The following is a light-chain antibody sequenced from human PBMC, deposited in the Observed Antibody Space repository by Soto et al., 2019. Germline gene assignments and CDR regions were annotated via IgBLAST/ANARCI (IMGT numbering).Light chain of an antibody. Sequence: QSVLTQPASVSVSPGQSITIPCTGTSSDIGYYNYVSWYQQHPGKAPKLMISEVTNRPSGVSNRFSGSKSGNTASLTISGLQAEDEADYYCSSYTTTSSYVFGGGTKVTV. V-gene: IGLV2-14*01. CDR1: SSDIGYYNY. CDR3: SSYTTTSSYV. CDR2: EVT. J-gene: IGLJ1*01.